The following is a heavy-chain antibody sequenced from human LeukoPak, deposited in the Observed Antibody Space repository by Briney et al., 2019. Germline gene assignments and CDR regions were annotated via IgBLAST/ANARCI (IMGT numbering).Heavy chain of an antibody. J-gene: IGHJ4*02. D-gene: IGHD3-22*01. V-gene: IGHV1-46*01. Sequence: ASVKVSCKASGYTFTSYYMHWVRQAPGQGLEWMGIINPSGGSTSYAQKLQGRVTMTRDTSTSTVYMELSSLRSEDTAVYYCARDVSDRSGYYYYYFDYWGQGTRVTVSS. CDR2: INPSGGST. CDR1: GYTFTSYY. CDR3: ARDVSDRSGYYYYYFDY.